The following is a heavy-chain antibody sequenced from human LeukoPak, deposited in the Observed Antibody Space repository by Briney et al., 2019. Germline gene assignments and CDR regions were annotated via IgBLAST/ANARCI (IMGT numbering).Heavy chain of an antibody. CDR3: ARDRGAATGTVSLDY. Sequence: GGSLRLSCAASGFTFNTYGMNWVRQAPGKGLEWVSYITSSSSYIYYADSVKGRFTISRDNAKNSLYLQMNSLRVEDTAVYYCARDRGAATGTVSLDYWGQGTLVTVSS. CDR2: ITSSSSYI. V-gene: IGHV3-21*01. D-gene: IGHD1-1*01. CDR1: GFTFNTYG. J-gene: IGHJ4*02.